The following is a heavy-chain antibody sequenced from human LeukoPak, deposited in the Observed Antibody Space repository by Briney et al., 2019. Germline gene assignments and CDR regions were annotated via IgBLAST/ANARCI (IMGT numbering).Heavy chain of an antibody. J-gene: IGHJ4*02. V-gene: IGHV3-23*01. CDR3: ARHSSQGTFDN. Sequence: GESLRLSCAASGFTFSTSAMSWVRQAPGKGLEWVSAIGGNGATYYAESVKGRFTISRDTSRNTLYLQMNSLRAEDTAVYNCARHSSQGTFDNWGQGTLVTVSS. CDR1: GFTFSTSA. CDR2: IGGNGAT. D-gene: IGHD1-1*01.